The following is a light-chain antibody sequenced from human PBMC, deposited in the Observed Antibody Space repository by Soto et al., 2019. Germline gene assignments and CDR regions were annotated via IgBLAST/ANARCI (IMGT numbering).Light chain of an antibody. CDR3: QQYNSYSGRT. CDR2: KAS. V-gene: IGKV1-5*03. CDR1: QSISSW. Sequence: DIQMTQSPSTLSASVGDRVTITCRASQSISSWLAWYQQKPGKAPKLLIYKASSLESGVPSRFSGSGSGTEFTLTVSSLQPDDFATYYCQQYNSYSGRTFGGGTKVESK. J-gene: IGKJ4*01.